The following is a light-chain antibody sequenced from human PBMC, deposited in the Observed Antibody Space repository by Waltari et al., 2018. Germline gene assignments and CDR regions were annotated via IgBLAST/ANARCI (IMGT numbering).Light chain of an antibody. Sequence: DIHLTQSPSYLSASVGDRVTITCRASRGISSYLAWYQQKPGKAPKLLIYAASTWQSGVQLRFSGSGSGTECTLTISSLQPEDCATYYCQQVNTYSWTFGQGTKVEIK. CDR1: RGISSY. V-gene: IGKV1-9*01. CDR2: AAS. J-gene: IGKJ1*01. CDR3: QQVNTYSWT.